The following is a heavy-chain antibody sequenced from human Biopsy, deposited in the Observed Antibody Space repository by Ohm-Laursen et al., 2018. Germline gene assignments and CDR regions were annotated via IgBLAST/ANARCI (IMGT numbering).Heavy chain of an antibody. V-gene: IGHV1-2*02. CDR1: GYNFRGYH. CDR2: INPDTGET. CDR3: AKPSGGMSTIGFDP. J-gene: IGHJ5*02. D-gene: IGHD5/OR15-5a*01. Sequence: SVKVSCKASGYNFRGYHLHWVRLAPGQGLEWMGWINPDTGETRYAPKFQGRLALTRDVSVNTGYLELSSLGSDDTAIYFCAKPSGGMSTIGFDPWGQGTQIIVS.